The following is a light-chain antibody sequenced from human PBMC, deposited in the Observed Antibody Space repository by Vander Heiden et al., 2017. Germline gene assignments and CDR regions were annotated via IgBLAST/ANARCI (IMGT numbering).Light chain of an antibody. CDR3: QQHQDWPLT. CDR1: RNIYSN. V-gene: IGKV3-15*01. J-gene: IGKJ4*01. Sequence: EIVLTQSQAPLSVSPGERPTLSCRASRNIYSNLAWYQQKPGQAPRLLIQGASTRATEIPARFSASGSGTEFTLTISSLQSEDFAIYYCQQHQDWPLTFGGGTRVEIK. CDR2: GAS.